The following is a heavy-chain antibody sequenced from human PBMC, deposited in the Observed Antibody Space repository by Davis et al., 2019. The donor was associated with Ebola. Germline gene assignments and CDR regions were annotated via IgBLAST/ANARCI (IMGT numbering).Heavy chain of an antibody. CDR2: MNQDGSSK. D-gene: IGHD3-3*01. V-gene: IGHV3-7*03. Sequence: GESLKISCAASGFTFSSYSMNWVRQAPGKGLEWVANMNQDGSSKNYVDSVKGRFTISRDNAENSLFLQMNSLRAEDTAVYYCAKSGLSFGVVKYHYGMDVWGKGTTVTVSS. CDR3: AKSGLSFGVVKYHYGMDV. J-gene: IGHJ6*04. CDR1: GFTFSSYS.